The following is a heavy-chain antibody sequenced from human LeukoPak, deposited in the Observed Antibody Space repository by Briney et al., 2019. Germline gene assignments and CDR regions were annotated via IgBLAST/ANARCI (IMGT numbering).Heavy chain of an antibody. D-gene: IGHD3-10*01. CDR2: IYYSGST. CDR1: GGSISSYY. CDR3: ARFSGSFEAFDV. Sequence: PSETLSLTCTVSGGSISSYYWSWIRQPPGKGLEWIGYIYYSGSTNYNPSLKSRVTISVDTSKNQFSLKLSSVTAADTAMYYCARFSGSFEAFDVWGQGTMVTVSS. V-gene: IGHV4-59*01. J-gene: IGHJ3*01.